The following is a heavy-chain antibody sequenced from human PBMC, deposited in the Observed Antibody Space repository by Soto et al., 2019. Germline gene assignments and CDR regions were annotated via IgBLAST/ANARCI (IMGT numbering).Heavy chain of an antibody. V-gene: IGHV3-7*01. CDR2: INHYGSEI. Sequence: EVQLVESGGGLVQPGGSLRLSCAASGFALSSYWMTWVRQAPGKGLEWVAAINHYGSEINYVVSMKGRVTISRDNAKNSLFLEMHSLRAEDTGVYYCATYNGYSLPMDVWGKGTTVTVSS. D-gene: IGHD1-1*01. J-gene: IGHJ6*03. CDR3: ATYNGYSLPMDV. CDR1: GFALSSYW.